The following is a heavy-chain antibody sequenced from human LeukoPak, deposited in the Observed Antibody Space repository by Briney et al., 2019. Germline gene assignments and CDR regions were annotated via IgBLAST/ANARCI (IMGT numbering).Heavy chain of an antibody. CDR1: GFTFSSYE. V-gene: IGHV3-48*03. D-gene: IGHD3-10*02. CDR3: AELGITMIGGV. Sequence: GGSLRLSCAASGFTFSSYEMNWVRQAPGKGLEWVLYISSSGSTIYYADSVKGRFTISRDNAKNSLYLQMYSLRAEDTAVYYCAELGITMIGGVWGKGTTVTISS. J-gene: IGHJ6*04. CDR2: ISSSGSTI.